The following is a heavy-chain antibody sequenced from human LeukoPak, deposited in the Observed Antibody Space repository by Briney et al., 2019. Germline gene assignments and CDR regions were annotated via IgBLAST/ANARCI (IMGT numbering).Heavy chain of an antibody. D-gene: IGHD3-9*01. CDR2: IYYSGST. Sequence: SETLSLTCTVSGGSISSYYWGWIRQPPGKGLEWIGYIYYSGSTNYNPSLKSRVTISVDTSKNQFSLKLSSVTAADTAVYYCARGSRGLRYFDWFDYWGQGTLVTVSS. V-gene: IGHV4-59*01. CDR3: ARGSRGLRYFDWFDY. J-gene: IGHJ4*02. CDR1: GGSISSYY.